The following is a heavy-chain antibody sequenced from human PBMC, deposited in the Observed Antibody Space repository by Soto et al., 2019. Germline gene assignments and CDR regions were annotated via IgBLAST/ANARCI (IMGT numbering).Heavy chain of an antibody. CDR2: IYYSGST. J-gene: IGHJ4*02. D-gene: IGHD6-13*01. V-gene: IGHV4-59*08. CDR3: ARHPPGIAAAGTFDY. CDR1: GGSISSYY. Sequence: SEPLSLTCTVSGGSISSYYWSWIRQPPGKGLEWIGYIYYSGSTNYNPSLKSRVTISVDTPKNQFSLKLSSVTAADTAVYYCARHPPGIAAAGTFDYWGQGTLVTVSS.